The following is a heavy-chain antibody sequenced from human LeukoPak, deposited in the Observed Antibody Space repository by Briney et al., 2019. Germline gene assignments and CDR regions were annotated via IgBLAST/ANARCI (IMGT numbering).Heavy chain of an antibody. Sequence: SETLSLTCAVYGGPFSGYYWSWIRQPPGKGLEWIGEINHSGSTNYNPSLKSRVTISVDTSKNQFSLKLSSVTAADTAVYYCARERDGYNWDWGQGTLVTVSS. CDR1: GGPFSGYY. CDR2: INHSGST. D-gene: IGHD5-24*01. CDR3: ARERDGYNWD. J-gene: IGHJ4*02. V-gene: IGHV4-34*01.